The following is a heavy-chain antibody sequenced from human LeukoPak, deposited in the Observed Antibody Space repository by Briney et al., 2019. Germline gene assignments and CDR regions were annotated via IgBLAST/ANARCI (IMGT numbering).Heavy chain of an antibody. CDR1: GYSISSGYY. CDR3: ARDPYSSGWTAFDI. J-gene: IGHJ3*02. Sequence: SETLSLTCTVSGYSISSGYYWGWIRQPPGKGLEWIGSIYHSGSTYYNPSLKSRVTISVDTSKNQFSLKLSSVTAADTAVYYCARDPYSSGWTAFDIWGQGTVVTVSS. V-gene: IGHV4-38-2*02. CDR2: IYHSGST. D-gene: IGHD6-19*01.